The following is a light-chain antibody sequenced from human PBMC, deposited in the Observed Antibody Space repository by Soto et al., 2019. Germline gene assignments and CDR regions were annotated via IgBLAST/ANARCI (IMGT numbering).Light chain of an antibody. V-gene: IGKV1-39*01. CDR3: QQSYSTPFT. Sequence: DIQMPQSPSSLSASVGDRVTITCRASQSISSYLNWYQQKPGKAPKLLIYAASSLQSGVPSRFSGSGSGRDFTLTISSLQPEDFATYYCQQSYSTPFTFGPGTKVDIK. CDR1: QSISSY. CDR2: AAS. J-gene: IGKJ3*01.